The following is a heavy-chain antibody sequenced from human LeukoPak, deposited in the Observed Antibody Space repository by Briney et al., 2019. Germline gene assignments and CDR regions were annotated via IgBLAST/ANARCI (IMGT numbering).Heavy chain of an antibody. Sequence: GGFLRLSCAASGFTFSSYAMSWVRQAPGKGLEWVSAISGSGGSTYYADSVKGRFTISRDNSKNTLYLQMNSLRAEDTAVYYCAKTSLDIVVVPAAGFTFDYWGQGTLVTVSS. CDR1: GFTFSSYA. V-gene: IGHV3-23*01. CDR2: ISGSGGST. J-gene: IGHJ4*02. D-gene: IGHD2-2*03. CDR3: AKTSLDIVVVPAAGFTFDY.